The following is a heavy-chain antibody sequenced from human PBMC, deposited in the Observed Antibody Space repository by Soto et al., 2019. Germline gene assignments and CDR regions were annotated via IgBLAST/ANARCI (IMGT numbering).Heavy chain of an antibody. J-gene: IGHJ4*02. V-gene: IGHV4-59*01. D-gene: IGHD2-15*01. CDR3: ARGHCSGGSCYPRAYFDY. Sequence: SETLSLTCTVSGDSISSFYWSWIRQPPGKGLEWIGHIYYSENTNYNPSLKSRVTMSVDTSKNHFSLKLSSVTAADTAVYYCARGHCSGGSCYPRAYFDYWGQGTLVTVSS. CDR1: GDSISSFY. CDR2: IYYSENT.